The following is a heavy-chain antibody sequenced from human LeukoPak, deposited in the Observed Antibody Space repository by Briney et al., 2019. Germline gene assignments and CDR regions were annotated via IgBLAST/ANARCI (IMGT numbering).Heavy chain of an antibody. D-gene: IGHD4-23*01. CDR2: IYYSGST. CDR1: GGSISSYY. CDR3: ARTPDTVDYYYGMDV. V-gene: IGHV4-59*08. Sequence: SETLSLTCTVSGGSISSYYWSWIRQPPGKGLEWIGHIYYSGSTNYNPSLKSRVTISVDTSKNQFSLKLSSVTAADTAVYYCARTPDTVDYYYGMDVWGQGTTVTDSS. J-gene: IGHJ6*02.